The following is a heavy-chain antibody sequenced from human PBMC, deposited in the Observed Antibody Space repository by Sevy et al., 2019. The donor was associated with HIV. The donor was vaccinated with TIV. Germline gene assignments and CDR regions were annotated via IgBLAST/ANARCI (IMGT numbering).Heavy chain of an antibody. Sequence: GGSLRLSCAASGFTFSNYNMNWVRQAPGKGLEWVSSITGSSKFKYYADSLKGRLTISRDDAKNSVFLQINSLGVEDTAGYYCARAGGLVDGGMDVWGQGTTVTVSS. D-gene: IGHD3-16*01. CDR2: ITGSSKFK. CDR3: ARAGGLVDGGMDV. J-gene: IGHJ6*02. V-gene: IGHV3-21*01. CDR1: GFTFSNYN.